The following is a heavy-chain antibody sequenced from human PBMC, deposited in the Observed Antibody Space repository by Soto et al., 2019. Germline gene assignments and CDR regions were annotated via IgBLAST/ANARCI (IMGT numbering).Heavy chain of an antibody. Sequence: SETLSLTCAVYGGCFTGYYWSWIRQLPGTGLEWMGEINHSGSTNYNTSLKSRVTISVDTSKNKFSLKLSSVTAADTAVYYCAIGGNLLLWFGELFSGGNYDYYYGMDVWGQGTTVTVSS. CDR2: INHSGST. CDR3: AIGGNLLLWFGELFSGGNYDYYYGMDV. V-gene: IGHV4-34*01. D-gene: IGHD3-10*01. J-gene: IGHJ6*02. CDR1: GGCFTGYY.